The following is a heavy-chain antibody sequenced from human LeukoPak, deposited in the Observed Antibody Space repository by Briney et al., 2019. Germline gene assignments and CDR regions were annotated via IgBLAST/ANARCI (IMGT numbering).Heavy chain of an antibody. V-gene: IGHV3-23*01. CDR2: ISGSGGST. J-gene: IGHJ4*02. CDR3: AKANGYRGIRVYFDY. D-gene: IGHD5-24*01. CDR1: GFTFSSYA. Sequence: GGSLRLSCAASGFTFSSYAMSWVRQAPGKGLEWVSAISGSGGSTYYADSVKGRFNISRDNSKNTLYLQMNSLRAEDTAVYYCAKANGYRGIRVYFDYWGQGTLVTVSS.